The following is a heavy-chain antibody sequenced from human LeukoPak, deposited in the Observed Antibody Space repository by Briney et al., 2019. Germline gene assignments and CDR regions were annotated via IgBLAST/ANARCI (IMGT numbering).Heavy chain of an antibody. CDR2: IFYSGNT. J-gene: IGHJ4*02. CDR3: ARHKPLDFYYDSSGDFDY. Sequence: SETLSLTCTVSGGSISSYYWSWVRQPPGKGLEWIGYIFYSGNTNYNPSLKGRVTISVDTSKNQFSLNLTSVTAADTAVYYCARHKPLDFYYDSSGDFDYWGQGTLVTVSS. V-gene: IGHV4-59*08. CDR1: GGSISSYY. D-gene: IGHD3-22*01.